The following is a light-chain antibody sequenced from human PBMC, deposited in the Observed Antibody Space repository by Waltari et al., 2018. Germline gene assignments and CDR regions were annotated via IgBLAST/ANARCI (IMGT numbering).Light chain of an antibody. CDR2: GGS. CDR3: QNYDSAPET. V-gene: IGKV1-27*01. J-gene: IGKJ1*01. CDR1: QGIGNS. Sequence: DMQMTQSPYSLSASVGDRVTITCRASQGIGNSLAWYQHKSGRLPDLLIYGGSTLQSGVPSRFSGSGYGTDFTLTISSLQPEDVATYYCQNYDSAPETFGQGTKVEIK.